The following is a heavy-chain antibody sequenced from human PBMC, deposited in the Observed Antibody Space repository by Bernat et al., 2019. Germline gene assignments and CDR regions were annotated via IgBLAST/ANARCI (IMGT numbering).Heavy chain of an antibody. Sequence: EVQLVESGGGVVQPGGSLRLSCAASGFTFDDYAMHWVRQAPGKGLEWVSLISGDGGSTYYADSVKGRFTISRDNSKNSLYLQMNSLRAEDTAVYYCARTGITMVRGVTNDAFDIWGQGTMVTVSS. CDR2: ISGDGGST. D-gene: IGHD3-10*01. CDR1: GFTFDDYA. CDR3: ARTGITMVRGVTNDAFDI. J-gene: IGHJ3*02. V-gene: IGHV3-43*02.